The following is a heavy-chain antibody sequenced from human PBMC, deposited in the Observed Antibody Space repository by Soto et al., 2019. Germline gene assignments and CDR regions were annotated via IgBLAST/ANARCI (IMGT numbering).Heavy chain of an antibody. Sequence: PGGSLRLSCAASGFTFSRHAMHWVRQAPGKGLEYVSAISSNGGSTYYANSVKGRFTISRDNSKNTLYLQMGSLRAEDMAVYYCARFGFTYYYDYWGQGTLVTVSS. CDR3: ARFGFTYYYDY. V-gene: IGHV3-64*01. D-gene: IGHD3-10*01. CDR1: GFTFSRHA. CDR2: ISSNGGST. J-gene: IGHJ4*02.